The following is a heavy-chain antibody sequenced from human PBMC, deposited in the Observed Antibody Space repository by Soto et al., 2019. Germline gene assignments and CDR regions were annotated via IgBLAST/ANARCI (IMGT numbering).Heavy chain of an antibody. Sequence: GGSVRLSXAASGFTFSSYQMNWVRQAPGKGLEWVANIKQDGSEKYYVDSVKGRFTTSRDNAKNSLYLQMSSLRAEDTAVYYCARVAPYYYGSGSYYFDYWGQGTLVTVSS. V-gene: IGHV3-7*01. CDR3: ARVAPYYYGSGSYYFDY. CDR1: GFTFSSYQ. J-gene: IGHJ4*02. CDR2: IKQDGSEK. D-gene: IGHD3-10*01.